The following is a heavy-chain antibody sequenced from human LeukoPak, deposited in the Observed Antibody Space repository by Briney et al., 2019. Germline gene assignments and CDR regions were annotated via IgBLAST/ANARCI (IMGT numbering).Heavy chain of an antibody. D-gene: IGHD1-26*01. CDR3: ARVGRLIVGAQGLDY. CDR2: ISSSGSTI. J-gene: IGHJ4*02. V-gene: IGHV3-48*03. Sequence: GGSLRLSCAASGFTFSSYEMNCVRQAPGKGLEWVSYISSSGSTIYYADSVKGRFTISRDNAKNSLYLQMNSLRAEDTAVYYCARVGRLIVGAQGLDYWGQGTLVTVSS. CDR1: GFTFSSYE.